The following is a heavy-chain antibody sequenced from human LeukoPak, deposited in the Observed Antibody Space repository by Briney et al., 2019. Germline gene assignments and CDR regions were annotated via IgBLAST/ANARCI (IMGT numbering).Heavy chain of an antibody. J-gene: IGHJ3*01. Sequence: SETLSLTCTVSDDSFTSTNYWWDWVRLPPGKGLEWIGGIQYTGRTFSNPSLKSRVTISVDTSKKQVSLDLRSATAADTAVYYCARRRHHYDSYALWGQGTRVTVS. CDR2: IQYTGRT. V-gene: IGHV4-39*01. CDR1: DDSFTSTNYW. CDR3: ARRRHHYDSYAL.